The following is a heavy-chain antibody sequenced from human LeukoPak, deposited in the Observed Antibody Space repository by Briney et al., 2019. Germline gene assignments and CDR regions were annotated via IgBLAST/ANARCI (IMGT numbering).Heavy chain of an antibody. CDR2: IYYSGST. CDR3: ARQYCSSTSCYEFYYYYYYMDV. V-gene: IGHV4-39*01. J-gene: IGHJ6*03. D-gene: IGHD2-2*01. Sequence: PSETLSLTCTVSGGSISSSSYYWGWIRQPPGKGLEWIGSIYYSGSTYYNPSLKSRVTISVDTSKNQFSLKLSSVTAADTAVYYCARQYCSSTSCYEFYYYYYYMDVWGKGTTVTISS. CDR1: GGSISSSSYY.